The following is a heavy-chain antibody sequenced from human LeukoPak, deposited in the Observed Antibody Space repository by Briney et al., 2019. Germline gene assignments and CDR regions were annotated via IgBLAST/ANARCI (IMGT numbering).Heavy chain of an antibody. V-gene: IGHV4-59*08. CDR2: VSYSGRT. D-gene: IGHD6-6*01. J-gene: IGHJ4*02. CDR3: ARHQYTSSQFDS. CDR1: GASISNYY. Sequence: PSETLSLTCTVSGASISNYYWSWIRQPPGKGLECIGYVSYSGRTNHNPSLKSRVTISADTSKNQFSLKLSSVTAADTAVYYCARHQYTSSQFDSWGQGTLVTVSS.